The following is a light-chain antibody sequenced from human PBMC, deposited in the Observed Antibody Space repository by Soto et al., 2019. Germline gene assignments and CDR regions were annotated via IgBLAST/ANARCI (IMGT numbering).Light chain of an antibody. CDR3: QGYISAPFT. Sequence: DIQMTQSPSSLSASVGDRVTITCRATQGISNYLAWYQQRPGKVPKLLIYAASTLQSGVPSRFSGSGSGTNFTLTISSLQPEDIATYYCQGYISAPFTFGPGTNVDIK. CDR1: QGISNY. V-gene: IGKV1-27*01. J-gene: IGKJ3*01. CDR2: AAS.